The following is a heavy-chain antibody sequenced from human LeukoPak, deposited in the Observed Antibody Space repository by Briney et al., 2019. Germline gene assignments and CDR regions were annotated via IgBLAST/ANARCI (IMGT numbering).Heavy chain of an antibody. CDR1: GFTFSSYA. CDR3: AKAHHVLLWFGELLLPFDY. J-gene: IGHJ4*02. D-gene: IGHD3-10*01. Sequence: GGSLRLSCAASGFTFSSYAMSWVRQAPGKGLEWVSAISGSGGSTYYADSVEGRFTISRDNSKNTLYLQMNSLRAEDTAVYYCAKAHHVLLWFGELLLPFDYWGQGTLVTVSS. CDR2: ISGSGGST. V-gene: IGHV3-23*01.